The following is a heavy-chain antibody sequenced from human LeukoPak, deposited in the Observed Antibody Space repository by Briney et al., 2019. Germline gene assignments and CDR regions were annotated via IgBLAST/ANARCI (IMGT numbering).Heavy chain of an antibody. Sequence: PSETLSHTCTVSGGSISSYYWSWIRQPAGKGLQWIGRIYTSGSTNYNPSLKSRVTMSVDTSKNQFSLKLSSVTAADTAVYYCARDGANIAARAGIAGAGNGAYFDYWGQGTLVTVSS. CDR3: ARDGANIAARAGIAGAGNGAYFDY. CDR1: GGSISSYY. CDR2: IYTSGST. J-gene: IGHJ4*02. V-gene: IGHV4-4*07. D-gene: IGHD6-19*01.